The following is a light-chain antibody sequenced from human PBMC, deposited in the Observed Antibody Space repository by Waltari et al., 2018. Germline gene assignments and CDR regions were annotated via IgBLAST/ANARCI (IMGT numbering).Light chain of an antibody. CDR3: QQYYSTCQ. CDR2: DAS. J-gene: IGKJ1*01. V-gene: IGKV1D-16*01. CDR1: RDISRW. Sequence: DIQMTQSPSSVSASVGDRVTITCRASRDISRWLAWYQQKPGKAPEFLIYDASTLKSGVPSRFSGSGSGREFTLTITSLQPEDVAVYYCQQYYSTCQFGQGTKVEIK.